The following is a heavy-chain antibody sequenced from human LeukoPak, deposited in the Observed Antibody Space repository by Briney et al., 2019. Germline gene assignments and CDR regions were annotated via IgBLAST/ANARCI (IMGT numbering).Heavy chain of an antibody. CDR3: AREHYSSSYNWFDP. V-gene: IGHV4-4*07. CDR2: IYTSGST. CDR1: GGSISSYY. J-gene: IGHJ5*02. D-gene: IGHD6-6*01. Sequence: SETLSLTCTVSGGSISSYYWSWTRQPAGKGLEWIGRIYTSGSTNYNPSLKSRVTMSVDTSKNQFSLKLSSVTAADTAVYYCAREHYSSSYNWFDPWGQGTLVTVSS.